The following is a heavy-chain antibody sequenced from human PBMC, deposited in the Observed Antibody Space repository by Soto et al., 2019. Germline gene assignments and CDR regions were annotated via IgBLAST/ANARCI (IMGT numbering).Heavy chain of an antibody. J-gene: IGHJ6*02. CDR3: ASNSSGSAMDV. Sequence: EVQLVESGGGLVQPGGSLRLSCAASRFAFSNSWLTWVHQTPGNGLEWVANIKQDGSEKFYVDSVKGRFTISRDNAKNSGYLQMNSLRGEDTAVYYCASNSSGSAMDVWGPGTTVTVSS. CDR1: RFAFSNSW. D-gene: IGHD3-22*01. CDR2: IKQDGSEK. V-gene: IGHV3-7*03.